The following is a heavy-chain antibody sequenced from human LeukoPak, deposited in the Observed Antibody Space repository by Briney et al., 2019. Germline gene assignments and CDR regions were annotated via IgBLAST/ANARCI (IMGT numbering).Heavy chain of an antibody. CDR3: ARGRGATTDAFDI. Sequence: GGSLRLSCAASGFTFSSYSMNWVRQAPGKGLEWVSSISSSSSYIYYADSVKGRFTISRDNAKNSLYLQMNSLRAEDTAVYYCARGRGATTDAFDIWGQGTMVTVSS. V-gene: IGHV3-21*01. CDR1: GFTFSSYS. CDR2: ISSSSSYI. D-gene: IGHD5-12*01. J-gene: IGHJ3*02.